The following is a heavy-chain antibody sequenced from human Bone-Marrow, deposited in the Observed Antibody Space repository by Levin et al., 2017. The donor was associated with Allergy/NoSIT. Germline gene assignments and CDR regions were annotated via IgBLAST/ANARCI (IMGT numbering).Heavy chain of an antibody. J-gene: IGHJ4*02. CDR3: AKQGGGGFYAISGYYYDY. D-gene: IGHD3-22*01. V-gene: IGHV5-51*01. Sequence: GGSLRLSCKGSGSSFTHNWIGWVRQMPGKGLEWVGIIYPDDSNIKYSPSFQGQVTISADKSINTAYLQWRSLKASDTAMYYCAKQGGGGFYAISGYYYDYWGQGTLVTVSS. CDR1: GSSFTHNW. CDR2: IYPDDSNI.